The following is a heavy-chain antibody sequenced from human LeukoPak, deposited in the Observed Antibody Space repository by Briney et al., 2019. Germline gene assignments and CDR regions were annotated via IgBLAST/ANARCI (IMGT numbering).Heavy chain of an antibody. CDR1: GYTFTSYD. Sequence: ASVKVSCKASGYTFTSYDINWVRQATGQGLEWMGWMNPNSGNTGNAQKFQGRVTITRNTSISTAYMELSSLRSEDTAVYYCARGHSGWYSYWFDPWGQGTLVTVSS. V-gene: IGHV1-8*03. J-gene: IGHJ5*02. CDR3: ARGHSGWYSYWFDP. CDR2: MNPNSGNT. D-gene: IGHD6-19*01.